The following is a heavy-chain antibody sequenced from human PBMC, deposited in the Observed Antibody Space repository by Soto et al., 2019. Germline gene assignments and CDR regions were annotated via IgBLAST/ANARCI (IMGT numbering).Heavy chain of an antibody. CDR1: GGSISSGDYY. CDR2: IYYSGST. D-gene: IGHD4-17*01. J-gene: IGHJ4*02. V-gene: IGHV4-30-4*01. Sequence: SETLSLTCTVSGGSISSGDYYWSWIRQPPGKGLEWIGYIYYSGSTYYNPSLKSRVTISVDTSKNQFSLKLSSVTAADTAVYYCARVTTTVTILDYWGQGTLVTVSS. CDR3: ARVTTTVTILDY.